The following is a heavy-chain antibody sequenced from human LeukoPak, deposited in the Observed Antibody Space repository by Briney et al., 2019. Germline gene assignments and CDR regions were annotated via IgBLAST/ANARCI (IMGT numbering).Heavy chain of an antibody. CDR3: AREGNSGYNFDY. CDR1: GFTFSSYE. Sequence: AGGSLRLSCAASGFTFSSYEMTWVRQAPGKGLEWVSYISSSGSTIYYADSVKGRFTISRDNAKNSLYLQMNSLRAEDTAVYYCAREGNSGYNFDYWGQGTLVTDSS. CDR2: ISSSGSTI. V-gene: IGHV3-48*03. J-gene: IGHJ4*02. D-gene: IGHD5-12*01.